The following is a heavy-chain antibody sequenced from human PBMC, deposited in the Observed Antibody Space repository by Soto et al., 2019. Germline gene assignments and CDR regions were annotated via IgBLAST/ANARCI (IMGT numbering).Heavy chain of an antibody. CDR2: IYYSGST. J-gene: IGHJ4*02. D-gene: IGHD2-15*01. CDR3: ARGPGEWWYHTIDY. V-gene: IGHV4-59*01. Sequence: QVQLQESGPGLVKPSETLSLTCTVSGGSISSYYWSWIRQPPGKGLEWIGYIYYSGSTNYNPSLKSRVTISVDTSKNQFSLKLSSVTAADTAVYYCARGPGEWWYHTIDYWGQGTLVTVSS. CDR1: GGSISSYY.